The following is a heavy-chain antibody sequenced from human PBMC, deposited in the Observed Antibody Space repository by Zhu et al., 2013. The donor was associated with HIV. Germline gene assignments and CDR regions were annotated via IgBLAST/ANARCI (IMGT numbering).Heavy chain of an antibody. D-gene: IGHD3-3*01. J-gene: IGHJ6*02. CDR2: IVVGSGNT. CDR1: GFTFTSSA. V-gene: IGHV1-58*01. Sequence: QMQLMQSGPEVKKPGTSVKVSCKASGFTFTSSAVQWVRQARGRRLEWIGWIVVGSGNTNYAQKFQERVTITRDMSTSTAYMELSSLRSEDTAVYYCAADAGPNGYDFWSGIYGMDVWGQGTTVTVSS. CDR3: AADAGPNGYDFWSGIYGMDV.